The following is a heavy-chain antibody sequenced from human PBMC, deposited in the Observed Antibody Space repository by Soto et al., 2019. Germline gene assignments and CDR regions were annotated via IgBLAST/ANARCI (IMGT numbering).Heavy chain of an antibody. CDR3: AAFRSTSRRQYYSFDY. CDR1: GYTFTSYG. Sequence: DSVKVDCKASGYTFTSYGISWVRQAPGQGLEWMGWISAYNGNTNYAQKLQGRVTMTTDTSTSTAYMELRSLRSDDAAVYYCAAFRSTSRRQYYSFDYCGPGTLLTGSS. CDR2: ISAYNGNT. D-gene: IGHD2-2*01. J-gene: IGHJ4*02. V-gene: IGHV1-18*01.